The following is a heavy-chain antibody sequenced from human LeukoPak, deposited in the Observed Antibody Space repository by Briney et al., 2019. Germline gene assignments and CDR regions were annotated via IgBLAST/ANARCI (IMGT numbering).Heavy chain of an antibody. J-gene: IGHJ6*02. V-gene: IGHV4-30-4*08. CDR3: ARGAFGGIKDGMDV. CDR1: GGSISSGDYY. Sequence: SETLSLTCTVSGGSISSGDYYWSWIRQPPGKGLEWIGYIYYSGSTYYNPSLKSRVTISVDTSKNQFSLKLSSVTPEDTAVYYCARGAFGGIKDGMDVWGQGTTVTVSS. CDR2: IYYSGST. D-gene: IGHD3-16*01.